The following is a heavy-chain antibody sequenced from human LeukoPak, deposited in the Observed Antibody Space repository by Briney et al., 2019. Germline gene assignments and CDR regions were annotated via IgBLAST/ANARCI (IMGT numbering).Heavy chain of an antibody. J-gene: IGHJ6*02. Sequence: GGSLRLSCVASGFTFRSHAMHWVRQAPGKGLEWVIVISSDGTNKYYADSVKGRFTVSRDNSKNTLYLQMNSLRDKDTAVYYCGRALTTLEHLGYYYNMDVWGQGTTVTVSS. CDR1: GFTFRSHA. D-gene: IGHD2-15*01. CDR3: GRALTTLEHLGYYYNMDV. V-gene: IGHV3-30-3*01. CDR2: ISSDGTNK.